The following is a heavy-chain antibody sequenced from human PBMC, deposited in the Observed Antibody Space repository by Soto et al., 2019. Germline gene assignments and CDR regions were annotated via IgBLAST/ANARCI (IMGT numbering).Heavy chain of an antibody. J-gene: IGHJ4*02. D-gene: IGHD7-27*01. V-gene: IGHV4-59*08. CDR1: GGSISSYY. CDR2: IYYSGST. CDR3: ARFYSWGSFDY. Sequence: SETLSLTCTVSGGSISSYYWSWIRQPPGKGLEWIGYIYYSGSTNYNPSLKSRLTISVDTSKNQFSLKLSSVTAADTAVYYCARFYSWGSFDYWGQGTLVTVSS.